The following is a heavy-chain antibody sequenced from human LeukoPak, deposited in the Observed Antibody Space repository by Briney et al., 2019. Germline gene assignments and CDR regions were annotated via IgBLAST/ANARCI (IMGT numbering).Heavy chain of an antibody. J-gene: IGHJ4*02. CDR2: INYSGST. V-gene: IGHV4-59*01. Sequence: SETLSLTCTVSAGSIRSYSWSWIRQPPGKGLEWIGYINYSGSTNYNPPLKSRVTISVDTSKKQFSLKLSSVTAADTAVYYCARSGGYSSPQNYWGQGTLVTVSS. D-gene: IGHD6-19*01. CDR3: ARSGGYSSPQNY. CDR1: AGSIRSYS.